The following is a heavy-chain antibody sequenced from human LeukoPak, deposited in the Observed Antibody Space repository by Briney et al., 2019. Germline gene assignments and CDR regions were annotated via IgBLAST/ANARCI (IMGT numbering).Heavy chain of an antibody. Sequence: ASVKVSCKASGYTFTDYNMHWVRQAPGQGLEWMGRINPNSGGTKYAQKFQGRVTMTRDTSISTAYMELTRLRPDDTAVYYCARGRGHSYKYYFDYWGQGTLVTVSS. CDR3: ARGRGHSYKYYFDY. CDR2: INPNSGGT. J-gene: IGHJ4*02. D-gene: IGHD5-18*01. CDR1: GYTFTDYN. V-gene: IGHV1-2*06.